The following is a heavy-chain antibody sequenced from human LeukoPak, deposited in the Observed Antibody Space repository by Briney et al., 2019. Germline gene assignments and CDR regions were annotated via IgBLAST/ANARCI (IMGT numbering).Heavy chain of an antibody. Sequence: GGSLRLSCAASAGFTFSDYWMNWVRQAPGKGLEWVAIISQDGREKLYVDSVKGRFTISRDNAKSSLYLQVNSLRAEDTAVYYCVGGIGWQPDYWGQGTLVTVSS. V-gene: IGHV3-7*03. CDR3: VGGIGWQPDY. CDR1: AGFTFSDYW. D-gene: IGHD6-19*01. CDR2: ISQDGREK. J-gene: IGHJ4*02.